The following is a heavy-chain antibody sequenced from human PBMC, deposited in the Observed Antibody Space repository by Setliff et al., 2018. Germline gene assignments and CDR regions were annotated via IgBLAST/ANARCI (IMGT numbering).Heavy chain of an antibody. CDR1: GASINSGTYY. CDR3: ARHDARGYYYYMDV. V-gene: IGHV4-39*01. D-gene: IGHD3-10*01. CDR2: IHYSGTT. J-gene: IGHJ6*03. Sequence: SETLSLTCTVSGASINSGTYYWAWIRQPPGKGLEWIGRIHYSGTTYYNASLKSRVTMSVDTSKNQFSLNLSAVTAADTAVYYCARHDARGYYYYMDVWGKGTPVTVSS.